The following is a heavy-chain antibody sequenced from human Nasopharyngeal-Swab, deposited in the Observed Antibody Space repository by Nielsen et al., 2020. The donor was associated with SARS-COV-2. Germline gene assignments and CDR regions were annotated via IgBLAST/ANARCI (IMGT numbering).Heavy chain of an antibody. CDR1: GGSFSGYY. CDR2: INNSGST. CDR3: ARGGIPTGDLPTGYYFDY. Sequence: GSMRLSCAVYGGSFSGYYWSWIRQPPGKGLEWIGEINNSGSTNYNPSLKSRVTISVDTSKNQFSLKLSSVTAADTAVYYCARGGIPTGDLPTGYYFDYWGQGTLVTVSS. J-gene: IGHJ4*02. V-gene: IGHV4-34*01. D-gene: IGHD7-27*01.